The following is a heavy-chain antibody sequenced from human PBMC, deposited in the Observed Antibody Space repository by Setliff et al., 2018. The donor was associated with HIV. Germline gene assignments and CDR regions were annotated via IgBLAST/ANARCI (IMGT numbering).Heavy chain of an antibody. CDR2: IYTSGST. V-gene: IGHV4-4*07. D-gene: IGHD6-19*01. CDR3: ARDRGSGWYGYFQF. CDR1: GDSISSYY. J-gene: IGHJ1*01. Sequence: SETLSLTCTVSGDSISSYYWSWIRQPAGKGLEWIGRIYTSGSTNYNPSLKSRVVMYLDRTKNEFSLTLFSATTADTAVYYCARDRGSGWYGYFQFWGQGSQVTVSS.